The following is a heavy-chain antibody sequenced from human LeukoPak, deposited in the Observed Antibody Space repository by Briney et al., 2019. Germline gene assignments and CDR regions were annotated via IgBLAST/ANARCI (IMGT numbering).Heavy chain of an antibody. V-gene: IGHV3-30*02. Sequence: GGSLRLSCAASGFTFSSYGMHWVRQAPGKGLEWVAFIRYDGSNKYYADPVKGRFTISRDNSKNTLYLQMNSLRAEDTAVYYCAKDYYGSGSYPNTPFDYWGQGTLVTVSS. D-gene: IGHD3-10*01. CDR1: GFTFSSYG. CDR3: AKDYYGSGSYPNTPFDY. J-gene: IGHJ4*02. CDR2: IRYDGSNK.